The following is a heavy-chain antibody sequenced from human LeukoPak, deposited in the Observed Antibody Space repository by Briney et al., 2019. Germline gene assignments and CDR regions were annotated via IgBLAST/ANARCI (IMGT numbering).Heavy chain of an antibody. D-gene: IGHD6-19*01. V-gene: IGHV3-53*01. CDR3: ARAYSGWYGDYFDY. CDR2: IYSGGST. Sequence: GGSLRLSCAASGFTFNSYAMSWVRQAPGKGLEWVSVIYSGGSTYYADSVKGRFTISRDNSKNTLYLQMNSLRAEDTAVYYCARAYSGWYGDYFDYWGQGTLVTVSS. J-gene: IGHJ4*02. CDR1: GFTFNSYA.